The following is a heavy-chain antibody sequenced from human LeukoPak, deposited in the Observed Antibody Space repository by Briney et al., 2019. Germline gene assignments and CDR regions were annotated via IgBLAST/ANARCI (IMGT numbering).Heavy chain of an antibody. CDR3: ARGGTWPTMMLF. V-gene: IGHV4-31*03. D-gene: IGHD3-22*01. J-gene: IGHJ4*02. CDR2: IYYSGST. CDR1: GGSISSGGYY. Sequence: PSETLSLTCTVSGGSISSGGYYWSWIRQHPGKGLEWIGYIYYSGSTYYNPSLKSRVTISVDTSKNQFSLKLSSVTDADTAVYYCARGGTWPTMMLFWGQGTLVTVSS.